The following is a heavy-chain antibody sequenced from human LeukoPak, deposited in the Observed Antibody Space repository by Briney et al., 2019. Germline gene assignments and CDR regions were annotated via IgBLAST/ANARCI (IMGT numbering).Heavy chain of an antibody. D-gene: IGHD6-6*01. J-gene: IGHJ6*02. V-gene: IGHV3-23*01. Sequence: GGSLRLSCAASGFTFSSYAMSWVRQAPGKGLEWVSAISGSGGSTYCADSVKGRFTISRDNSKNTLYLQMNSLRAEDTAVYYCVKELVENYYYYGMDVWGQGTTVTVSS. CDR2: ISGSGGST. CDR1: GFTFSSYA. CDR3: VKELVENYYYYGMDV.